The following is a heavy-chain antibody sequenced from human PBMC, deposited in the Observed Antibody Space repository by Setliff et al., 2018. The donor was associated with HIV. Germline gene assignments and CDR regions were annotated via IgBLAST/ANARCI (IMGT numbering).Heavy chain of an antibody. CDR1: GYTFTGYY. CDR2: INPNSGGT. Sequence: ASVKVSCKASGYTFTGYYMHWVRQAPGQGLEWMGWINPNSGGTNYAQKFQGRVTMTRDTSISTAYMELSRLRSDDTAVYYCARLASGGWPLEVFDIWGQGTMVTVSS. CDR3: ARLASGGWPLEVFDI. V-gene: IGHV1-2*02. D-gene: IGHD2-15*01. J-gene: IGHJ3*02.